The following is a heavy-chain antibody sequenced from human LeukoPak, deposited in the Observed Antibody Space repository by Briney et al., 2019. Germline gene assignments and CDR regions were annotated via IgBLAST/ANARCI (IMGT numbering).Heavy chain of an antibody. Sequence: GGSLRLSCAASGFTFSTHGMHWVRQAPGKGLEWVAFIRYDGTNKYYADSVKGRFTISRDNSKNTLYLQMNSLRPEDTAVYYCAKDQGQYGSGTYYSIDCWGQGTLVTVSS. D-gene: IGHD3-10*01. CDR2: IRYDGTNK. V-gene: IGHV3-30*02. CDR1: GFTFSTHG. CDR3: AKDQGQYGSGTYYSIDC. J-gene: IGHJ4*02.